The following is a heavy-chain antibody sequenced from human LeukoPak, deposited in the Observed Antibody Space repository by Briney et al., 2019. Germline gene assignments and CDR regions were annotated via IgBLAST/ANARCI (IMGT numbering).Heavy chain of an antibody. D-gene: IGHD6-13*01. J-gene: IGHJ4*02. V-gene: IGHV5-51*01. CDR2: IYPDDSDT. CDR1: GYSFTSYW. CDR3: SEPIASAGTFDY. Sequence: GESLKISCKGSGYSFTSYWIGWVRQLPGKGLEWMGIIYPDDSDTRYSPSFQGQVTISADKSINTAYLQWSSLKASDTAMYYCSEPIASAGTFDYWGQGTLVTVSS.